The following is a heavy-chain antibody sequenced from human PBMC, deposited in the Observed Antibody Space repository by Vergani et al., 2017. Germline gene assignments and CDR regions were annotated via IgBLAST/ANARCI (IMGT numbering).Heavy chain of an antibody. J-gene: IGHJ4*02. CDR2: IIPIFGTA. CDR1: GGPFKNSA. Sequence: QVQLVQSGAEVKKPGSSVKVSCKASGGPFKNSAFSWVRQAPGQGLEWMGRIIPIFGTANYAQKFQGRVTITADESTSTAYMELSSLRSEDTAVYYCARDPXASRGYSGPYYFDYWGQGTLVTVSS. V-gene: IGHV1-69*13. D-gene: IGHD5-12*01. CDR3: ARDPXASRGYSGPYYFDY.